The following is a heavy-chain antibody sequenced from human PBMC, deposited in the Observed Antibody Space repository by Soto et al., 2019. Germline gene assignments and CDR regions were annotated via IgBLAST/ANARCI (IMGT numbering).Heavy chain of an antibody. J-gene: IGHJ1*01. V-gene: IGHV3-11*01. D-gene: IGHD4-4*01. CDR2: ISSSGSTI. Sequence: GGSMRLSCAGSGFTFSYYYMSWIRQAPGKGLEWVSYISSSGSTISYADSVKGRFTISRDNAKNSLYLQMNSLRAEDTAVYYCARGSGNYDYFQHWGRGTLVTVSS. CDR1: GFTFSYYY. CDR3: ARGSGNYDYFQH.